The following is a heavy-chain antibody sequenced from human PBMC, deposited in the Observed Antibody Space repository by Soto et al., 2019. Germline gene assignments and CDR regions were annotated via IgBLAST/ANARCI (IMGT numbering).Heavy chain of an antibody. V-gene: IGHV3-23*01. D-gene: IGHD2-15*01. CDR2: VSGNRGSS. J-gene: IGHJ4*02. Sequence: EVQLLESGGGLVQPGGSLRLSCAASGFTFNNYAMSWVRQAPGKGLEWVSVVSGNRGSSGYADSVKGRFTISRDNSKNTLYMQMNSLRDEDTAVYYCAKVIVVIAAAGDYFDYWGQGILVTVSS. CDR1: GFTFNNYA. CDR3: AKVIVVIAAAGDYFDY.